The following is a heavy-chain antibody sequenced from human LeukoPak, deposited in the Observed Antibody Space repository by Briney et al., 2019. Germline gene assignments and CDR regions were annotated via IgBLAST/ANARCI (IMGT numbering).Heavy chain of an antibody. V-gene: IGHV4-39*01. Sequence: PSETLSLTCTVSGGSISSSTYCWGWIRQPPGKGLEWIGTIHYSGSTYYNPSLKSRLTISADTSKNQFSLKLSSVTAADTAVYYCARLIVGATYFDHWGQGTLVTVSS. CDR1: GGSISSSTYC. CDR2: IHYSGST. CDR3: ARLIVGATYFDH. D-gene: IGHD1-26*01. J-gene: IGHJ4*02.